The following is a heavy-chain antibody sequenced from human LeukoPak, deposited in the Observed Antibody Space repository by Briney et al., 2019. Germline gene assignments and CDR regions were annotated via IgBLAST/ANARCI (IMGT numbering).Heavy chain of an antibody. CDR3: ARQYSSGWYGDWFDP. CDR2: IYPGDSDT. Sequence: GESLKISCKGSGYSFTSYWIGWVRQMPGKGLEWMGIIYPGDSDTRYSPSFQGQVTISADKSISTAYLQWSSLKASDTAMYYCARQYSSGWYGDWFDPWGQGTLVTASS. D-gene: IGHD6-19*01. CDR1: GYSFTSYW. V-gene: IGHV5-51*01. J-gene: IGHJ5*02.